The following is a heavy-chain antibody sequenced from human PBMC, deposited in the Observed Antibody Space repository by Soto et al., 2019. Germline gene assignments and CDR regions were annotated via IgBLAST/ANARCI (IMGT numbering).Heavy chain of an antibody. V-gene: IGHV4-61*01. Sequence: PSETLSLTCTVSGGSVSSGSYYWSWIRQPPGKGLEWIGYIYYSGSTNYNPSLKSRVTISVDTSKNQFSLKLSSVTAADTAVYYCARADIVVVVAATGWFDPWGQGTLVTVSS. CDR1: GGSVSSGSYY. CDR2: IYYSGST. D-gene: IGHD2-15*01. J-gene: IGHJ5*02. CDR3: ARADIVVVVAATGWFDP.